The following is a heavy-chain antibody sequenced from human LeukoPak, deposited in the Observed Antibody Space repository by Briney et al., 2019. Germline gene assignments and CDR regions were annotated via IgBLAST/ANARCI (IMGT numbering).Heavy chain of an antibody. Sequence: GESLRLSCAASGFSFSRYEMNWVRQAPGKGLEWISYISSSGNPIYYADSVKGRLTISRDNAKNSLYLQMNSLRVHDTAVYYCAREGVYCSGDDCYLRDYFDSWGQGTLVTVSS. D-gene: IGHD2-15*01. CDR1: GFSFSRYE. V-gene: IGHV3-48*03. CDR2: ISSSGNPI. CDR3: AREGVYCSGDDCYLRDYFDS. J-gene: IGHJ4*02.